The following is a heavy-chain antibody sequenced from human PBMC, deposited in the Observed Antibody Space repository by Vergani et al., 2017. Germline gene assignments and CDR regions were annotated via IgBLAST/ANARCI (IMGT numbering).Heavy chain of an antibody. CDR3: ARDPQLGIEGFDY. V-gene: IGHV4-30-4*01. J-gene: IGHJ4*02. D-gene: IGHD7-27*01. CDR1: GGSISRGDYY. Sequence: QVQLQESGPGLVKPSQTLSLTCTVSGGSISRGDYYWSWIRQPPGKGLEWIGYIYYSRGTYYHPSLKSRVTISVDTSKNQFSLKLSSVTAADTAVYYCARDPQLGIEGFDYWGQGTLVTVSS. CDR2: IYYSRGT.